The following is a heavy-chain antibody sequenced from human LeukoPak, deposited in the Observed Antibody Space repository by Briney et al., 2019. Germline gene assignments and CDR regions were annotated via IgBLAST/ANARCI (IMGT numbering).Heavy chain of an antibody. D-gene: IGHD3-10*01. CDR3: AKDQMYYYGSGSYPSLDY. J-gene: IGHJ4*02. CDR2: ISGSGGST. Sequence: GGSLRFSCAASGFTFSSYAMNWVRQAPGKGLEWVSAISGSGGSTYYADSVKGRFTISRDNSKNTLYLQMNSLRAEDTAVYYCAKDQMYYYGSGSYPSLDYWGQGTLVTVSS. V-gene: IGHV3-23*01. CDR1: GFTFSSYA.